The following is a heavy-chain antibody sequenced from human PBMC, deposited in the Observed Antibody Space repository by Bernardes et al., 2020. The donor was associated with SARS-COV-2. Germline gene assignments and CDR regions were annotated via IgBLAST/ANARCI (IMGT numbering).Heavy chain of an antibody. V-gene: IGHV1-2*02. J-gene: IGHJ4*02. CDR2: INPNTGAT. CDR1: GYIIDGYY. Sequence: ASVKVSCKASGYIIDGYYIHWVRQAPGQGLEWMGWINPNTGATNCAQNFQGRVTMTRDTSINTAYLELSSLTSDDTAVYYCARNPGGGYVWGQGTLVTVSS. CDR3: ARNPGGGYV. D-gene: IGHD3-22*01.